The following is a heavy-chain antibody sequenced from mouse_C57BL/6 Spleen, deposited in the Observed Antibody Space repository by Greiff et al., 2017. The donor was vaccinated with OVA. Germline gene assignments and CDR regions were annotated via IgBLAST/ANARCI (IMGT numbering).Heavy chain of an antibody. CDR2: IYPGDGDT. Sequence: VQLQQSGPELVKPGASVKISCKASGYAFSISWMNWVKQRPGKGLEWIGRIYPGDGDTNYNGKFKGKATLTADKSSSTAYMQLSSLTSEDSAVYFCARDCYGRDYAMDYWGQGTSVTVSS. CDR1: GYAFSISW. CDR3: ARDCYGRDYAMDY. J-gene: IGHJ4*01. D-gene: IGHD1-1*01. V-gene: IGHV1-82*01.